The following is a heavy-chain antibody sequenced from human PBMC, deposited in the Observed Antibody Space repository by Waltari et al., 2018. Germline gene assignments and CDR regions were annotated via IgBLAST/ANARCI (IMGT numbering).Heavy chain of an antibody. D-gene: IGHD6-19*01. CDR3: ARQFSSGWYSEY. Sequence: QVQLQQWGAGLLKPSETLSLTCAVYGGSLGGYYWSWIRQSPGKGLEWIGEINHSGSTNYNPSLKSRVTISVDTSKNQFSLKVSSVTAADTAVYYCARQFSSGWYSEYWGQGTLVTVSS. V-gene: IGHV4-34*01. J-gene: IGHJ4*02. CDR1: GGSLGGYY. CDR2: INHSGST.